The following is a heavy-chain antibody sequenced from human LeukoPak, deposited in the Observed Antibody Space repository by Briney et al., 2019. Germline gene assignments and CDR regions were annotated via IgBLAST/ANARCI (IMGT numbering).Heavy chain of an antibody. CDR2: ISGGGGTT. Sequence: QTGGSLRLSCAASGFTFSSYAMSWVRQAPGKRLEWVSAISGGGGTTYYADSVKGRFTISRDNSKNTLYLQMNSLRAEDTAVYYCAGDMSYSGYYIDYWGQGTLVTVSS. V-gene: IGHV3-23*01. CDR1: GFTFSSYA. J-gene: IGHJ4*02. D-gene: IGHD3-3*01. CDR3: AGDMSYSGYYIDY.